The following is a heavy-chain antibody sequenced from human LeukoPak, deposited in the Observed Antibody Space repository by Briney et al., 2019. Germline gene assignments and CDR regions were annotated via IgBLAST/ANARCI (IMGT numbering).Heavy chain of an antibody. Sequence: SETLSLTCTVSGGSISGYYWSWIRQAPGKGLEWIGYVHYNGSPNYNASLKSRVTISVDASKNQFSLKLSSVTAADTAVYYCARGHPPYYYGSGSSRWFDPWGQGTLVTVSS. V-gene: IGHV4-59*12. J-gene: IGHJ5*02. CDR3: ARGHPPYYYGSGSSRWFDP. CDR2: VHYNGSP. D-gene: IGHD3-10*01. CDR1: GGSISGYY.